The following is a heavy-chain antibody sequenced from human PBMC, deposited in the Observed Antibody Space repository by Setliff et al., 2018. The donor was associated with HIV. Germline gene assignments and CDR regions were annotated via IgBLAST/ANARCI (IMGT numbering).Heavy chain of an antibody. Sequence: LGESLKISCEASGYTFTNYWIGWVRQMPGKGLEWMGIIYPGDSDTRYSPSFQGQVTISADRSISTAYLQWRSLKASDTAMYYCARQGEVTAVAPFNNFYMDVWGKGTAVTVSS. CDR1: GYTFTNYW. D-gene: IGHD2-21*02. V-gene: IGHV5-51*01. J-gene: IGHJ6*03. CDR2: IYPGDSDT. CDR3: ARQGEVTAVAPFNNFYMDV.